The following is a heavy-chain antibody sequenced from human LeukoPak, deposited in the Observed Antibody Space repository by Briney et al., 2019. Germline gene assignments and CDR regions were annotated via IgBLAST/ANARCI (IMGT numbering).Heavy chain of an antibody. J-gene: IGHJ4*02. D-gene: IGHD1-1*01. CDR2: IRRGVGST. CDR3: AKKGQADDNGKPD. Sequence: GGSLRLSCAASGFTVSSNYMGWVRQAPGKGLECVSAIRRGVGSTYYADSVKGRFTISRDNSKNTLYLQMNNLRADDTAVYYCAKKGQADDNGKPDWGQGTLVTVSS. V-gene: IGHV3-23*01. CDR1: GFTVSSNY.